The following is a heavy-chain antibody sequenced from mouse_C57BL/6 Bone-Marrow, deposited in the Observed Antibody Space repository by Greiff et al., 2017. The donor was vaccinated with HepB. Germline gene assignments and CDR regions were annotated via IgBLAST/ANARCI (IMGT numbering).Heavy chain of an antibody. Sequence: QVTLKVSGPGILQPSQTLSLTCSFSGFSLSTFGMGVGWIRQPSGKCLEWLAHIWWDDDKYYNPALKSRLTISKDTPKNQVFLKIANVDTADTATYYCARKANYGSSFWYFDVWGTGTTVTVSS. D-gene: IGHD1-1*01. V-gene: IGHV8-8*01. CDR2: IWWDDDK. CDR3: ARKANYGSSFWYFDV. CDR1: GFSLSTFGMG. J-gene: IGHJ1*03.